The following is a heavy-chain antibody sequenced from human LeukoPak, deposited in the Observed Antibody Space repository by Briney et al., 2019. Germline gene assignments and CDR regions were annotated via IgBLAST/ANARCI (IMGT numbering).Heavy chain of an antibody. J-gene: IGHJ4*02. CDR2: ISSRSSTI. CDR3: AKAVDTAMVGDY. V-gene: IGHV3-48*04. D-gene: IGHD5-18*01. Sequence: PGGSLRLSCAASGFTFSSYSMNWVRQAPGKGLEWVSYISSRSSTIYYADSVKGRFTISRDNATNSLYLQMNSLRAEDTAVYYCAKAVDTAMVGDYWGQGTLVTVSS. CDR1: GFTFSSYS.